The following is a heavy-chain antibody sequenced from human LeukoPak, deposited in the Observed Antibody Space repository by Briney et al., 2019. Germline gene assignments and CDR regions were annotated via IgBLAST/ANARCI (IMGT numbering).Heavy chain of an antibody. D-gene: IGHD4-17*01. V-gene: IGHV4-59*01. CDR2: IYYSGST. Sequence: SETLSLTCTVSGGSISSYYWSWIRQPPGKGLEWIGYIYYSGSTNYNPSLKSRVTISVDTSKNQFSLKLSFVTAADTAVYYCATASWGDYGYFDYWGQGTLVTVSS. CDR3: ATASWGDYGYFDY. CDR1: GGSISSYY. J-gene: IGHJ4*02.